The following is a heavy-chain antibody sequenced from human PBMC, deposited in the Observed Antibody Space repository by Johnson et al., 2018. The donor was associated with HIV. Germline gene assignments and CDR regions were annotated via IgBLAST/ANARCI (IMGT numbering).Heavy chain of an antibody. CDR2: IRYDGSNK. CDR1: GLTFSNYG. V-gene: IGHV3-30*02. CDR3: ARDDGGGGDAFDI. D-gene: IGHD2-15*01. Sequence: QVQLVESGGGVVQPGGSLRLSCAASGLTFSNYGSHWVRQAPGKGLEWVAFIRYDGSNKYYADSVKGRFTISRDNSKNTLYLQMNSLRAEDTAVYYCARDDGGGGDAFDIWGQGTMVTVSS. J-gene: IGHJ3*02.